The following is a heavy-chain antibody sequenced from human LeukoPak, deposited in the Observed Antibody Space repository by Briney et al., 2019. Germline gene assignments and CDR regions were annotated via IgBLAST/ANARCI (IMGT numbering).Heavy chain of an antibody. J-gene: IGHJ6*02. D-gene: IGHD2-2*01. CDR2: ISSSNSTI. CDR3: ARSGYCSSTSCTDDYYYGMDV. CDR1: GFTFSSYS. V-gene: IGHV3-48*01. Sequence: GGSLRLSCAASGFTFSSYSMNWVGQAPGKGLEWVSYISSSNSTIYYADSVKGRFTISRDNAKNSLYLQMNSLRAEDTAVYYCARSGYCSSTSCTDDYYYGMDVWGQGTTVTVSS.